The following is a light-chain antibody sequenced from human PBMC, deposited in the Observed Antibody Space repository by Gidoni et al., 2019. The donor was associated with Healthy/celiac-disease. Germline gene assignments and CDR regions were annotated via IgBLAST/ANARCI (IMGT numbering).Light chain of an antibody. Sequence: QSVLTQPPSVSAPPGQKVTISCSGSSSNIGNNYVSWYQQLPGTAPKLLIFEDNRRSSGIPDRFSGSKSGTSATLDIIGLQSGDEADYYCVTWDSSMSVLFGGGTKLTVL. J-gene: IGLJ3*02. CDR3: VTWDSSMSVL. CDR2: EDN. V-gene: IGLV1-51*01. CDR1: SSNIGNNY.